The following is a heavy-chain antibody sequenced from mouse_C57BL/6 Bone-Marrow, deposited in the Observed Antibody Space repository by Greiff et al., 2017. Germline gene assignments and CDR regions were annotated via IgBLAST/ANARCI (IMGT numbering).Heavy chain of an antibody. CDR2: IDPENGDT. Sequence: EVQLQQSGAELVRPGASVKLSCTASGFNIKDDYMHWVKQRPEQGLEWIGWIDPENGDTEYASKFQGKATITADTSSNTAYLQLSSLTSEDTSVYYCSGTLFAYWGQGTLVTVSA. CDR3: SGTLFAY. J-gene: IGHJ3*01. D-gene: IGHD1-1*01. CDR1: GFNIKDDY. V-gene: IGHV14-4*01.